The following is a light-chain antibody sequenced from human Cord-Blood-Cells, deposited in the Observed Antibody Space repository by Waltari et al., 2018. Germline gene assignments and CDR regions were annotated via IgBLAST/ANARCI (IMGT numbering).Light chain of an antibody. J-gene: IGLJ2*01. V-gene: IGLV2-23*01. Sequence: QSALTQPASVSGSPGQSITLSCTGTSSDVGCYNLVSWYQQHPGKAPKLMIYEGSKRPSGVSNRLPGSKSGNTASLTISGLQAEDEADYYCCSYAGSSTPVVFGGGTKLTVL. CDR2: EGS. CDR1: SSDVGCYNL. CDR3: CSYAGSSTPVV.